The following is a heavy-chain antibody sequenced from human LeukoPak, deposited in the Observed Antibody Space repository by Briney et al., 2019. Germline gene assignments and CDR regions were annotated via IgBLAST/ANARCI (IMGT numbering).Heavy chain of an antibody. J-gene: IGHJ4*02. CDR1: GFTFHSYW. CDR3: TRGAAPQAY. V-gene: IGHV3-74*01. D-gene: IGHD2-15*01. CDR2: IDNDGGST. Sequence: GGSLRLSCAASGFTFHSYWMHWVRQAPGKGLVWVSRIDNDGGSTTYADSVKGRFTISRDNAKNTLYLQMNSLRAEDTAVYYCTRGAAPQAYWGQGTLVTVSS.